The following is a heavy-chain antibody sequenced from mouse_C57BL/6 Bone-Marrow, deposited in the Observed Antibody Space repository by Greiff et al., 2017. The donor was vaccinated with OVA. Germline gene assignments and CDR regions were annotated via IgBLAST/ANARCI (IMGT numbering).Heavy chain of an antibody. V-gene: IGHV5-6*01. Sequence: EVKLMESGGDLVKPGGSLKLSCAASGFTFSSYGMSWVRQTPDKRLEWVATISSGGSYTYSPDSVKGRFTISRDNAKNTLYLQMSSLKSEDTARYYCARHLLGYFDVWGTGTTVTVSS. D-gene: IGHD2-1*01. CDR3: ARHLLGYFDV. CDR2: ISSGGSYT. CDR1: GFTFSSYG. J-gene: IGHJ1*03.